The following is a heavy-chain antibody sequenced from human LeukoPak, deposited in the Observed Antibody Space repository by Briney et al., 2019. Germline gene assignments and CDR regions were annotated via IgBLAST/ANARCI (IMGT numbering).Heavy chain of an antibody. D-gene: IGHD3-16*01. J-gene: IGHJ5*02. Sequence: SETLSLTCAVYGGSFSGYYWSWIRQPPGKGLEWIGEINHSESTNYNPSLKSRVTISVDTSKNQFSLNLTSVAAADTAVYYCARFTPQGYGWGGYNRFDPWGQGTPVTVSS. CDR1: GGSFSGYY. V-gene: IGHV4-34*01. CDR2: INHSEST. CDR3: ARFTPQGYGWGGYNRFDP.